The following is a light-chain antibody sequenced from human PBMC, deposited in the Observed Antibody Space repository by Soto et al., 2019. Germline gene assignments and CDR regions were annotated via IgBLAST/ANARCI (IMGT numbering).Light chain of an antibody. CDR3: SSFTTTSTLV. CDR2: DVT. J-gene: IGLJ2*01. V-gene: IGLV2-14*01. Sequence: QPVLTQPASVSGSPGQSITISCTGSSGDVGAYNYVSWFQQYPGKAPKIILYDVTSRPSGVSNRFSGSKSGNTASLTISGLQAEDEADYYCSSFTTTSTLVLGGGTKLTVL. CDR1: SGDVGAYNY.